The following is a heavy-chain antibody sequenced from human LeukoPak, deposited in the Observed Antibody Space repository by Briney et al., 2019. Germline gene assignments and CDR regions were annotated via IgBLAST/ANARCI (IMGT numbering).Heavy chain of an antibody. V-gene: IGHV4-59*08. CDR1: GGSISSYY. J-gene: IGHJ4*02. CDR2: IYYSGST. CDR3: ARFPQRRYFDY. Sequence: SETLSLTCTVSGGSISSYYWSWIRQPPGKGLEWIGYIYYSGSTNYNPSLKSRVTISVDSSKNPFSLKLSSVTAADTAVYYCARFPQRRYFDYWGQGTLVTVSS. D-gene: IGHD5-18*01.